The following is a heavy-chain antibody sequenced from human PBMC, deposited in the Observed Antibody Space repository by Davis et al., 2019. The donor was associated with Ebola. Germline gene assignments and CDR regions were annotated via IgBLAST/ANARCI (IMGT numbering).Heavy chain of an antibody. Sequence: AVKVSCKASGGTFSSYAISWVRQAPGQGLEWMGRIIPILGIANYAQKFQGRVTITADKSTSTAYMELSSLRSEDTAVYYCARDLGTAMAPGWGQGTLVTVSS. J-gene: IGHJ4*02. CDR3: ARDLGTAMAPG. D-gene: IGHD5-18*01. V-gene: IGHV1-69*04. CDR1: GGTFSSYA. CDR2: IIPILGIA.